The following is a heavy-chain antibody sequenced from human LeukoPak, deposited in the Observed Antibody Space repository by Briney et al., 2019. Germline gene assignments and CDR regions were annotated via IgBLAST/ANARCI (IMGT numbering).Heavy chain of an antibody. CDR3: AREGWLQQLKDDAFDI. J-gene: IGHJ3*02. V-gene: IGHV1-69*05. Sequence: SVKVSCKASGGTFSSYAISWVRQAPGQGLEWMGGIIPIFGTANYAQKFQGRVTMTRDTSTSTVYMELSSLRSEDTAVYYCAREGWLQQLKDDAFDIWGQGTMVTVSS. CDR1: GGTFSSYA. CDR2: IIPIFGTA. D-gene: IGHD5-24*01.